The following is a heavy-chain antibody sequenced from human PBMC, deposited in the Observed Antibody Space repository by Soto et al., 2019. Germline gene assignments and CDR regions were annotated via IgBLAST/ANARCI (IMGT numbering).Heavy chain of an antibody. CDR3: ASSTTVMYFDY. V-gene: IGHV3-30-3*01. CDR1: GFTFSSYA. CDR2: ISYDGSNK. D-gene: IGHD4-17*01. Sequence: QVQLVESGGGVVQPGRSLRLSCAASGFTFSSYAMHWVRQAPGKGLEWVAVISYDGSNKYYADSVKGRFTISRDNSKNTLYLQMNSLRAEDTAVYYWASSTTVMYFDYWGQGTLVTVSS. J-gene: IGHJ4*02.